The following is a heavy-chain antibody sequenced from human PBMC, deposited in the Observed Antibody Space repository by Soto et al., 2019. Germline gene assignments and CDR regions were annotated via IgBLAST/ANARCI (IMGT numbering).Heavy chain of an antibody. J-gene: IGHJ4*02. CDR1: GFTFSTYS. V-gene: IGHV3-48*02. CDR2: ISGGSGTI. CDR3: ARDQVIAAGTCDY. D-gene: IGHD6-13*01. Sequence: GSLRLSCAASGFTFSTYSMNWVRQAPGKGLEWVSYISGGSGTIYYADSVKGRFTISRDNAKNSLYLQMNSLRDEDTAVYYCARDQVIAAGTCDYWGQGTLVTVSS.